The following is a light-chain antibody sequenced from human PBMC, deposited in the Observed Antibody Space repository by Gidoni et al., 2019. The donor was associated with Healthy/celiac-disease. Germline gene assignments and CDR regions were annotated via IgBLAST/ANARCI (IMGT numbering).Light chain of an antibody. CDR3: QQYNNWPRT. CDR1: QSVSSN. J-gene: IGKJ1*01. CDR2: GAS. Sequence: EIVMTQSPATLSVSPGERATLSCRASQSVSSNLAWYQQKPGQAPRLLIDGASTRATGIPARFSGSGSGKEFTITISSLQSEDFAVYYCQQYNNWPRTFGQGTKVEIK. V-gene: IGKV3-15*01.